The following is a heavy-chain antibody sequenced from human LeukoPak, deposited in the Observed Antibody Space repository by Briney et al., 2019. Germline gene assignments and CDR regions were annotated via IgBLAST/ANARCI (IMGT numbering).Heavy chain of an antibody. CDR3: ARSREPGRDGDY. V-gene: IGHV3-74*01. CDR1: GFTFSTYW. D-gene: IGHD5-24*01. Sequence: PGGSLRLFCAASGFTFSTYWTHWVRQVPGKGLVWVSRISSDEISTAYADSVKGRFTLSRDNAKNTLYLQMNSLRADDTAVYYCARSREPGRDGDYWGQGTLVTVSS. J-gene: IGHJ4*02. CDR2: ISSDEIST.